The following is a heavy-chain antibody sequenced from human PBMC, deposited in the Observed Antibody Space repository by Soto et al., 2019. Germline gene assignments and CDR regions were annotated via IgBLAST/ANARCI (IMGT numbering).Heavy chain of an antibody. CDR2: IWYDGSNK. CDR1: GFTFNTYG. V-gene: IGHV3-33*08. CDR3: ARGDCTGAYCYSWPFNYGVDV. D-gene: IGHD2-15*01. J-gene: IGHJ6*02. Sequence: QVQLVESGGGVVQPGGSLRLSCTTSGFTFNTYGMYWVRQAPGKGLEWVAIIWYDGSNKYYGDSVKGRFTISRDNSKNTLYLQMNSLRAEDTALYYCARGDCTGAYCYSWPFNYGVDVSGQGTTVTVSS.